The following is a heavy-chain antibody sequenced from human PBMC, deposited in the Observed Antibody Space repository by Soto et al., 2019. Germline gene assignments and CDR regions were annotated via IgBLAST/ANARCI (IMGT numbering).Heavy chain of an antibody. J-gene: IGHJ4*02. CDR1: GFSLTTSGVS. V-gene: IGHV2-5*01. Sequence: GSGPTLVNPTQTLTLTCTFSGFSLTTSGVSVSWIRQPPGKALEWLALIYWSDERHYNPSLETRVTITKDTSKNEVVLTITNMDPVDTATYYCAHRRTGNSFPDFFDYWGQGSLVTVSS. CDR3: AHRRTGNSFPDFFDY. D-gene: IGHD1-7*01. CDR2: IYWSDER.